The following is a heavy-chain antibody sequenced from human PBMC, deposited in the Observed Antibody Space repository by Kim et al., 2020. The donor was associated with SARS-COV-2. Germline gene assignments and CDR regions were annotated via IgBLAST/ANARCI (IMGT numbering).Heavy chain of an antibody. CDR2: IYYSGST. CDR1: GGSVSSGSYY. CDR3: ASYSSGWYYSSVF. J-gene: IGHJ4*02. Sequence: SENLSLTCTVSGGSVSSGSYYWSWIRQPPGKGLEWIGYIYYSGSTNYNPSLKSRVTISVDTSKNQFSLKLSSVTAADTAVYYCASYSSGWYYSSVFWGQGTLVTVSS. V-gene: IGHV4-61*01. D-gene: IGHD6-19*01.